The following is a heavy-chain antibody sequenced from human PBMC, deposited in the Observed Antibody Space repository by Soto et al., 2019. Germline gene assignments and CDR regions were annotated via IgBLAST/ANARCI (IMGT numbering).Heavy chain of an antibody. J-gene: IGHJ4*02. CDR2: ISSSSSYI. D-gene: IGHD3-3*01. CDR3: ARDNDFGVALRIFDY. CDR1: GFTFSSYS. Sequence: PGGSLRLSCAASGFTFSSYSMNWVRQAPGKGLEWVSSISSSSSYIYYADSVKGRFTISRDNAKNSLYLQMNSLRAEDTAVYYCARDNDFGVALRIFDYWGQGTLVTVSS. V-gene: IGHV3-21*01.